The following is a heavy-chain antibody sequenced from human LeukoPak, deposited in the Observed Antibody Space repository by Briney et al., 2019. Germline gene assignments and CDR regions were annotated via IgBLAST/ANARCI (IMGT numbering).Heavy chain of an antibody. J-gene: IGHJ4*02. CDR3: ARGLMVRGVSLDY. V-gene: IGHV1-18*01. CDR2: ISAYNGDT. D-gene: IGHD3-10*01. Sequence: SVKVSCKTSGYTFTTYGISWVRQAPGQGLEWMGWISAYNGDTDYTQRLQGRVTMTTDTSTSTAYMELRSLRSDDTAVYYCARGLMVRGVSLDYWGQGTLVTVSS. CDR1: GYTFTTYG.